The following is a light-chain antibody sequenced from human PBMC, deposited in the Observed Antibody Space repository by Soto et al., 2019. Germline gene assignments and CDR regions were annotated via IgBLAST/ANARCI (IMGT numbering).Light chain of an antibody. J-gene: IGKJ1*01. Sequence: DIQMTQSPSSLSASIGDRVTITCRSRQVITNDLGWYQQKPGKAPKRLIYAASTLQSGVPSRVSGSGSGTEFTLTISSLQPEDFATYYCLQHNTYPWTFGQGTKVVIK. V-gene: IGKV1-17*01. CDR1: QVITND. CDR3: LQHNTYPWT. CDR2: AAS.